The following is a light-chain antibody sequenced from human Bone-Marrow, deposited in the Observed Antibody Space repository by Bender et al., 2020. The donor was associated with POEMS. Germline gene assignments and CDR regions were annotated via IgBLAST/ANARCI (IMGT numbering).Light chain of an antibody. J-gene: IGLJ3*02. CDR2: KDT. V-gene: IGLV3-25*03. CDR1: ALPAQY. CDR3: QSVDSSGNYWV. Sequence: SYELTQPPSVSVSPGQTARITCSGDALPAQYAYWYQQMPGQAPVVLIYKDTERPPEIPERFSGSSSGTTVTLTISGVQPEDEADYHCQSVDSSGNYWVFGGGTKLTVL.